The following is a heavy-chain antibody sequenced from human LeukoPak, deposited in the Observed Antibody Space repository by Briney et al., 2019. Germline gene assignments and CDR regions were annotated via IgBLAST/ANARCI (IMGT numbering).Heavy chain of an antibody. CDR3: ARGAGGEQQLVLYYYGMDV. V-gene: IGHV4-59*08. CDR1: GVSISNYY. J-gene: IGHJ6*02. D-gene: IGHD6-13*01. CDR2: IYYSGST. Sequence: SETLSLTCIVSGVSISNYYWSWIRQPPGKGLEWIGYIYYSGSTNYNPSLKSRVTISVDTSKNQFSLKLSSVTAADTAVYYCARGAGGEQQLVLYYYGMDVWGQGTTVTVSS.